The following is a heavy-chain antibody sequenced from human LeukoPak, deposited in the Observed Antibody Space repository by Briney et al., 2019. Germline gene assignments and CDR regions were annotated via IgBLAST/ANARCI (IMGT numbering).Heavy chain of an antibody. V-gene: IGHV4-34*01. CDR3: ARALRYFDWLMEGSAFDI. D-gene: IGHD3-9*01. J-gene: IGHJ3*02. CDR1: GFTFSSYA. CDR2: INHSGST. Sequence: PGGSLRLSCAASGFTFSSYAMSWIRQPPGKGLEWIGEINHSGSTNYNPSLKSRVTISVDTSKNQFSLKLSSVTAADTAVYYCARALRYFDWLMEGSAFDIWGQGTMVTVSS.